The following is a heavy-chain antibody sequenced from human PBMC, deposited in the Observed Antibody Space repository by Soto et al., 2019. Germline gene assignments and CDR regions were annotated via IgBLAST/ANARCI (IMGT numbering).Heavy chain of an antibody. CDR3: ARTSSWYNSYYGMDA. V-gene: IGHV1-8*01. CDR1: GYTFTSYD. J-gene: IGHJ6*02. D-gene: IGHD6-13*01. Sequence: QVQLVQSGAEVKKPGASVKVSCKAFGYTFTSYDINWVRQAPGQGLEWMGWMNPDTDCGNTGYAPKFQGRVTMTNDTSTNTAYMERSRLTSEETAIYLCARTSSWYNSYYGMDAWGQGTTVIVS. CDR2: MNPDTDCGNT.